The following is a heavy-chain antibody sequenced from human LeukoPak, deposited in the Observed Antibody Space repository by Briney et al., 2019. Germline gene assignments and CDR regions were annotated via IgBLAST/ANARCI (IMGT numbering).Heavy chain of an antibody. J-gene: IGHJ4*02. Sequence: GWSLRLSCAASGFTFDDYAMHWVRQAPGKGLEWVSLISGDGGSTYYADSVKGRFTISRDNSKNSLYLQMNSLRTEDTALYYCAKDIAVTKGFAGSGFFDYWGQGTLVTVSS. D-gene: IGHD4-17*01. V-gene: IGHV3-43*02. CDR2: ISGDGGST. CDR3: AKDIAVTKGFAGSGFFDY. CDR1: GFTFDDYA.